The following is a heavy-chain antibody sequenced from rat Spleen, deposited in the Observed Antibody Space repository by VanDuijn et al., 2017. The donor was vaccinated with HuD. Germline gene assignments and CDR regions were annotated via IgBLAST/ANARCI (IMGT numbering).Heavy chain of an antibody. CDR2: ISSDASGT. Sequence: EVQLVESDGGLVQPGRSLKLSCAASGFTFSDYYMAWVRQTPTKGLEWVATISSDASGTYYRDSVKGRFTVSRDNAKSTLYLQMDSLRSEDTATYYCARHSNWGFDYWGQGVMVTVSS. CDR3: ARHSNWGFDY. CDR1: GFTFSDYY. J-gene: IGHJ2*01. V-gene: IGHV5-29*01. D-gene: IGHD5-1*01.